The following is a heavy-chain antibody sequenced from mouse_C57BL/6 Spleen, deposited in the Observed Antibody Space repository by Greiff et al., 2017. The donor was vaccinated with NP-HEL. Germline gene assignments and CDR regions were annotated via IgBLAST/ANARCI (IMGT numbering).Heavy chain of an antibody. CDR3: AGHEEERRTNYYGSNYYFDY. CDR1: GYTFTEYT. Sequence: QVQLQQSGAELVKPGASVKLSCKASGYTFTEYTIHWVKQRSGQGLEWIGCFYPGSGSIKYNEKFKDKATLTADKSSSTVYMERSRLTSEDSAVYFCAGHEEERRTNYYGSNYYFDYWGQGTTLTVSS. CDR2: FYPGSGSI. V-gene: IGHV1-62-2*01. D-gene: IGHD1-1*01. J-gene: IGHJ2*01.